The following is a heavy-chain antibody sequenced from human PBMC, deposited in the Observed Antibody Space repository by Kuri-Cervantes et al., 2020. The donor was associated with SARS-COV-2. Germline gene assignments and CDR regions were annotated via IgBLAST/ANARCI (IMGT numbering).Heavy chain of an antibody. Sequence: ALVKVSCKAFGYTFTGYYMHWVRQAPGQGLEWMGWINPNSGGTNYAQKFQGRVTMTRDTSISTAYMELSRLRSDDTAVYYCARGVTILGVVSYYYYMDVWGKGTTVTVSS. J-gene: IGHJ6*03. CDR3: ARGVTILGVVSYYYYMDV. D-gene: IGHD3-3*01. CDR2: INPNSGGT. V-gene: IGHV1-2*02. CDR1: GYTFTGYY.